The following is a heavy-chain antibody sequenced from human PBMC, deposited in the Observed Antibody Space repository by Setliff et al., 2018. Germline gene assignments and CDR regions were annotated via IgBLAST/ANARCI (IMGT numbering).Heavy chain of an antibody. Sequence: SETLSLTCTVSGGSIRSYYWNWIRQPPGKGLEWIGYIYYSGSTNYNPSLKSRVTISVDTSKNQFSLKLSSVTAADTAVYYCARVLAFWSGYYYFDYWGQGTLVTVSS. CDR1: GGSIRSYY. V-gene: IGHV4-59*12. D-gene: IGHD3-3*01. J-gene: IGHJ4*02. CDR3: ARVLAFWSGYYYFDY. CDR2: IYYSGST.